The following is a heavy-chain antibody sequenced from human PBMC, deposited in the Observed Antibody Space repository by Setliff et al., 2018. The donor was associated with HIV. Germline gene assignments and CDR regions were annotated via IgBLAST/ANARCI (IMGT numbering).Heavy chain of an antibody. CDR1: GYTFTSYG. CDR3: ARDRPGGEAFDI. V-gene: IGHV1-18*01. Sequence: ASVKVSCKASGYTFTSYGITWVRQAPGQGLEWMGWISAYNGYTNYAQKLQGRITMTTDTSTSTAYMELRSLRSDDTAVYYCARDRPGGEAFDIWGQGTMVTVSS. D-gene: IGHD6-25*01. J-gene: IGHJ3*02. CDR2: ISAYNGYT.